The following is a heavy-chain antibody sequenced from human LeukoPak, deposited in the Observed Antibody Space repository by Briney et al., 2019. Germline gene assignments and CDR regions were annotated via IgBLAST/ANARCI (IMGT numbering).Heavy chain of an antibody. CDR2: IHPNSGGT. Sequence: ASVKVSCKASGYTFTGYYVHWVRQAPGQGLEWMGLIHPNSGGTNYAQKFQGRVTMTRDTSISTAYMELSRLRSDDTAVYYCARTFYDTLDSDAFDFWGQGTMVIVSS. J-gene: IGHJ3*01. D-gene: IGHD2/OR15-2a*01. V-gene: IGHV1-2*02. CDR3: ARTFYDTLDSDAFDF. CDR1: GYTFTGYY.